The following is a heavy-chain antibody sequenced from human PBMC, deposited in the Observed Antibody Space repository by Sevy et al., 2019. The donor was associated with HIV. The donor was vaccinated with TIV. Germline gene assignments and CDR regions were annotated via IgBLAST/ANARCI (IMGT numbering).Heavy chain of an antibody. CDR3: ARAQGIAAAGTGTGYYYYGMDV. J-gene: IGHJ6*02. Sequence: SETLSLTCTVSGGSISSYYWSWIRQPPGKGLEWIGYIYYSGSTNYNPSLKSRVTISVDTSKNQFSLKLSSVTAADTAVYYCARAQGIAAAGTGTGYYYYGMDVWGQWTTVTVSS. D-gene: IGHD6-13*01. CDR2: IYYSGST. CDR1: GGSISSYY. V-gene: IGHV4-59*01.